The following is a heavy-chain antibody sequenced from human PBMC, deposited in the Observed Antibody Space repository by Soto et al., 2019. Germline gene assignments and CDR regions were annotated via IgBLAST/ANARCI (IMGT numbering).Heavy chain of an antibody. Sequence: SETLSLTWDVYGGSFSGYIWTWLRQTPGKGLQWIGQINHSGSANYNPSLKSRVTISVDTSKNQFSLKLSSVTAADTAVYYCAVRPSLWFGELFPRYNWFDPWGQGTLVTVS. CDR1: GGSFSGYI. CDR3: AVRPSLWFGELFPRYNWFDP. J-gene: IGHJ5*02. V-gene: IGHV4-34*01. CDR2: INHSGSA. D-gene: IGHD3-10*01.